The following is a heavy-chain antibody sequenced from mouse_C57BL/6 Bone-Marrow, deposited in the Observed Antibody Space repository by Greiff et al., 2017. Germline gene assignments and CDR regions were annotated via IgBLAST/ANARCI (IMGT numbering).Heavy chain of an antibody. CDR3: ARRDYGKDYYAMDY. J-gene: IGHJ4*01. CDR1: GFTFSSYG. CDR2: ISSGGSYT. D-gene: IGHD1-1*01. Sequence: EVHLVESGGDLVKPGGSLKLSCAASGFTFSSYGMSWVRQTPDTRLEWVATISSGGSYTYYPDSVKGRFTISRDNAKNTLYLQMSSLKSEDTAMYYCARRDYGKDYYAMDYWGQGTSVTVSS. V-gene: IGHV5-6*01.